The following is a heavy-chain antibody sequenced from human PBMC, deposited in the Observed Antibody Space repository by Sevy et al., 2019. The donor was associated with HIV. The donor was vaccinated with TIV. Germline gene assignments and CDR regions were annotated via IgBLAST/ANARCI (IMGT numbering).Heavy chain of an antibody. V-gene: IGHV3-30*03. CDR1: GFTFSNYA. J-gene: IGHJ6*02. D-gene: IGHD6-19*01. Sequence: GGSLRLSCAASGFTFSNYAMHWVRQAPGKGLERVALISYDETKKYYLDSVKGRFTFSRDNSKSTLYLETSSLGAEDTALYYCARVKRQWVVLEVSDYYYGMDVWGQGTTVTVSS. CDR3: ARVKRQWVVLEVSDYYYGMDV. CDR2: ISYDETKK.